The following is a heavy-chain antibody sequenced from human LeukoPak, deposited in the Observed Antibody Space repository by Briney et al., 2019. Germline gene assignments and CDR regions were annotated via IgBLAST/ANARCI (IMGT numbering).Heavy chain of an antibody. CDR2: INHSGST. D-gene: IGHD3-22*01. CDR1: GGSFSGYY. CDR3: ARGLRYYYDSSGYYYLPRYYFDY. Sequence: SETLSLTCAVYGGSFSGYYWSWIRQPPGKGLEWIGEINHSGSTNYNPSLKSRVTISVDTSKNQFSLKLSFVTAADTAVYYCARGLRYYYDSSGYYYLPRYYFDYWGQGTLVTVSS. V-gene: IGHV4-34*01. J-gene: IGHJ4*02.